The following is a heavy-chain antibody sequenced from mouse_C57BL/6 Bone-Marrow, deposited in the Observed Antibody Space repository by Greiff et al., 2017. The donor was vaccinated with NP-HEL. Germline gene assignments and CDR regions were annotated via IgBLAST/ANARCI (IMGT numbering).Heavy chain of an antibody. CDR1: GYTFTSYW. D-gene: IGHD1-1*01. Sequence: VQLQQPGAELVKPGASVKLSCKASGYTFTSYWMHWVKQRPGQGLEWIGMIHPNSGSTNYNEKFKSKATLTVDKSSSTAYMQLSSLTSEDSAVYYFARRGFGSSYVRYYFYYWRQGTTRTVSS. CDR2: IHPNSGST. V-gene: IGHV1-64*01. J-gene: IGHJ2*01. CDR3: ARRGFGSSYVRYYFYY.